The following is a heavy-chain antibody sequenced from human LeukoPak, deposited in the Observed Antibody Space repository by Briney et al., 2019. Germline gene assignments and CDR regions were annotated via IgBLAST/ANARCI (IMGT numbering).Heavy chain of an antibody. CDR3: TRLQNVDTAMAAFDY. V-gene: IGHV3-49*03. CDR2: IRSKAYGGTT. D-gene: IGHD5-18*01. CDR1: GFTFGDYA. J-gene: IGHJ4*02. Sequence: GGSLRLSCTASGFTFGDYAMNWFRQAPGKGLEWVGFIRSKAYGGTTEYAASVKGRFTTSRDDSKSIAYLQMNSLKTEDTAVYYCTRLQNVDTAMAAFDYWGQGTLVTVSS.